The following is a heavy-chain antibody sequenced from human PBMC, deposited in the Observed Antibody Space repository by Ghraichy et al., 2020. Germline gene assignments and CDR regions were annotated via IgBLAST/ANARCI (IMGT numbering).Heavy chain of an antibody. CDR1: GGSISSYY. Sequence: SETLSLTCTVSGGSISSYYWSWIRQPPGKGLEWIGYIYIRGSTNYNPSLKSRVTMSVDTSKRQISLRLSSVTAADTAEYYCARRNVGGWFHDYWGQGTLVTASS. D-gene: IGHD6-19*01. CDR2: IYIRGST. J-gene: IGHJ4*02. V-gene: IGHV4-4*09. CDR3: ARRNVGGWFHDY.